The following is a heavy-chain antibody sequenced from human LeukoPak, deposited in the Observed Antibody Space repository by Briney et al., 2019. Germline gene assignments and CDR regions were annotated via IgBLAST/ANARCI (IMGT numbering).Heavy chain of an antibody. J-gene: IGHJ4*02. CDR1: GDXISSSSCY. CDR3: ARGRYDSSGYYYFDY. CDR2: IYYSGST. Sequence: WETLSLTCTVSGDXISSSSCYWGWIRQPPGKCLEWIGTIYYSGSTYYNPSLKSRVTISVDTSKNQFSLELNSVTAADTAVYYCARGRYDSSGYYYFDYWGQGTLVPVSS. D-gene: IGHD3-22*01. V-gene: IGHV4-39*07.